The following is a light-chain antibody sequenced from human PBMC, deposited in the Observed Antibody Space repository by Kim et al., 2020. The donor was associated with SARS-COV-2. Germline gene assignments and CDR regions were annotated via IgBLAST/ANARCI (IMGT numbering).Light chain of an antibody. CDR3: QVWDSSTGG. V-gene: IGLV3-9*01. CDR1: SIGSIN. J-gene: IGLJ2*01. CDR2: RDS. Sequence: SYELTQPLSVSVALGQTARITCGGNSIGSINVHWYQQKPGQAPVLVIYRDSNRPSGIPERFSGSNSGNTATLTISRGQAGDEADYYCQVWDSSTGGFGGG.